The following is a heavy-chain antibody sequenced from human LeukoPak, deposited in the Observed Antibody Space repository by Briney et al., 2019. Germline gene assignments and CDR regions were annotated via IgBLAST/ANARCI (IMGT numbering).Heavy chain of an antibody. CDR3: ARDDAGDWYYYYYMDV. CDR1: GGSISSSSYY. J-gene: IGHJ6*03. Sequence: KTSETLSLTCTVSGGSISSSSYYWGWIRQPPGKGLEWIGSIYYSGSTYYNPSLKSRVTISVDTSKNQFSLTLSSVTAADTAVYYCARDDAGDWYYYYYMDVWGKGTTVTVYS. D-gene: IGHD7-27*01. V-gene: IGHV4-39*07. CDR2: IYYSGST.